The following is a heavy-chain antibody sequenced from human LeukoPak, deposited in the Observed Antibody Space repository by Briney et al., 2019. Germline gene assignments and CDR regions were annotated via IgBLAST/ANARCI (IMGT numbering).Heavy chain of an antibody. J-gene: IGHJ4*02. CDR2: ISSNSDNT. D-gene: IGHD7-27*01. CDR1: AYTFTSSG. CDR3: ARDWGSIKVIADY. Sequence: AAVKVSCKAAAYTFTSSGFSWGRHPPGQGLGWMGWISSNSDNTNYAQKLHGRVTMTTDTSTSTAYMELRSLRSDDTALYFCARDWGSIKVIADYCGQGTLITVSS. V-gene: IGHV1-18*01.